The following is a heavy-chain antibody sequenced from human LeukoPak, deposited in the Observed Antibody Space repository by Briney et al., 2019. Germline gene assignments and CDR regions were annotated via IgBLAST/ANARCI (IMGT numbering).Heavy chain of an antibody. V-gene: IGHV3-7*05. J-gene: IGHJ3*02. CDR2: IKQDGSER. Sequence: GGSLRLSCAASGFTFSSYWVSWVRQVPGKGLEWLANIKQDGSERYYVNSVKGRFTITRDNAKNSLYLQMNSLRVEDTAVYYCARWGTYSSSWLGTFDIWGQGTMVTVSS. CDR3: ARWGTYSSSWLGTFDI. D-gene: IGHD6-13*01. CDR1: GFTFSSYW.